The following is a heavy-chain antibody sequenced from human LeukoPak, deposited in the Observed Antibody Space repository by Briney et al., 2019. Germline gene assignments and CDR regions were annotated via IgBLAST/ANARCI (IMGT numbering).Heavy chain of an antibody. Sequence: GGSLRLSCAASGFTFSSYAMHWVRQAPGKGLEWVAVISYDGSNKYYADSVKGRFTISRDNSKNTLYLQMNSLRAEDTAVYYCARDQERGPEQWLVFDYWGQGTLVTVSS. CDR3: ARDQERGPEQWLVFDY. CDR1: GFTFSSYA. D-gene: IGHD6-19*01. CDR2: ISYDGSNK. V-gene: IGHV3-30-3*01. J-gene: IGHJ4*02.